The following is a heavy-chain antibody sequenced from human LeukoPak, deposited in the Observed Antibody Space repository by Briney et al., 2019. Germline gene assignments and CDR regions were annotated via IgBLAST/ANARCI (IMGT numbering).Heavy chain of an antibody. D-gene: IGHD4-11*01. CDR2: INPSSGGT. CDR3: ARGLGLDY. V-gene: IGHV1-2*02. J-gene: IGHJ4*02. CDR1: GYSLNACY. Sequence: ASVKVSCKASGYSLNACYMHWVRQAPGQGLEWMGWINPSSGGTKYAQKFQGRVTMARDTSISTTYMELSRLTSDDTAVYYCARGLGLDYWGQGTLVTVSS.